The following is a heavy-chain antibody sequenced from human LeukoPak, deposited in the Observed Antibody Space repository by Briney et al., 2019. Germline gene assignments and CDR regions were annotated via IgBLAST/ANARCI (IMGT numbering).Heavy chain of an antibody. J-gene: IGHJ4*02. Sequence: ASVTVSCKASGYTFTGYYMHWVRQAPGQGLEWMGWINPNSGGTNYAQKFQGRVTMTRDTSISTAYMELSRLRSDDTAVYYCARGTWEPPTYYFDYWGQGTLVTVSS. D-gene: IGHD1-26*01. CDR2: INPNSGGT. CDR1: GYTFTGYY. V-gene: IGHV1-2*02. CDR3: ARGTWEPPTYYFDY.